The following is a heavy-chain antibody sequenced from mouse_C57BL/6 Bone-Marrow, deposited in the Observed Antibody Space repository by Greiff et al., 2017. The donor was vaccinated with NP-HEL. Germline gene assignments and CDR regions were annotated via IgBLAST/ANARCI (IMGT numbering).Heavy chain of an antibody. Sequence: QVQLKQSGAELVRPGTSVKVSCKASGYAFTNYLIEWVKQRPGQGLEWIGVINPGSGGTNYNEKFKGKATLTADKSSSTAYMQLSSLTSEDSAVYFCARSLTGTFYFDYWGQGTTLTVSS. CDR3: ARSLTGTFYFDY. CDR2: INPGSGGT. V-gene: IGHV1-54*01. J-gene: IGHJ2*01. CDR1: GYAFTNYL. D-gene: IGHD4-1*01.